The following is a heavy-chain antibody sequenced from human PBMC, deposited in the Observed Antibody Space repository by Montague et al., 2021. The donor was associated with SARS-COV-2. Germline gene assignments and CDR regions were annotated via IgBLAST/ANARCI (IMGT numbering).Heavy chain of an antibody. CDR1: GFSFRDSY. V-gene: IGHV3-11*03. CDR3: TRAPKGDLWWFDP. CDR2: INPSSTDI. J-gene: IGHJ5*02. Sequence: SLRLSCAASGFSFRDSYMTWIRQGPRKGLEWVSFINPSSTDIKYADSLRGRFTIFRNNTKNVVYLEMHDLRAEDTAMYFCTRAPKGDLWWFDPWGQGTQVTVSS. D-gene: IGHD3-3*01.